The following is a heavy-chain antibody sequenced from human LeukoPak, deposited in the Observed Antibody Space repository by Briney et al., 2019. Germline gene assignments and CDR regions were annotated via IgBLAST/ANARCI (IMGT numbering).Heavy chain of an antibody. D-gene: IGHD5-18*01. CDR2: ISWNSGSI. V-gene: IGHV3-9*01. Sequence: PGGSLRLSCAASGFTFDDYAMHWVRQAPGKGLEWVSGISWNSGSIGYADSVKGRFTISRDNAKNSLYLQMNSLRAEDTALYYCAKDTAMADWGQGTLVTVSS. CDR3: AKDTAMAD. CDR1: GFTFDDYA. J-gene: IGHJ4*02.